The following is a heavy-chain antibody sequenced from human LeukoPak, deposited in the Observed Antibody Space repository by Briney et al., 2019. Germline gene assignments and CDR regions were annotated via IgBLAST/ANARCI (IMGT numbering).Heavy chain of an antibody. J-gene: IGHJ4*02. CDR1: GFTFSRYW. CDR2: INEVGTEK. Sequence: PGGSLRLSCAASGFTFSRYWMNWVRQAPGKGLEWVANINEVGTEKHYVDSVEGRFTTSRDNPKNTLYLQMNSLRAEDTAVYYCARDLGGTADYWGQGTLVTVSS. CDR3: ARDLGGTADY. V-gene: IGHV3-7*01. D-gene: IGHD3-10*01.